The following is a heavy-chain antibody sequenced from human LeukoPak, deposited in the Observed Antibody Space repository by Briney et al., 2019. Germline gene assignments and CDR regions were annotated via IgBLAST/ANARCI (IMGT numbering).Heavy chain of an antibody. J-gene: IGHJ5*02. V-gene: IGHV4-39*02. CDR3: ARELVAVGREWFDP. CDR1: GGSISSSSYY. Sequence: SETLSLTCTVSGGSISSSSYYWGWIRQPPGKGLEWIGSIYYSGSTYYNPSLKSRVTISVDTSKNQFSLKLSSVTAADTAVYYCARELVAVGREWFDPWGQGTLVTVSS. D-gene: IGHD2-15*01. CDR2: IYYSGST.